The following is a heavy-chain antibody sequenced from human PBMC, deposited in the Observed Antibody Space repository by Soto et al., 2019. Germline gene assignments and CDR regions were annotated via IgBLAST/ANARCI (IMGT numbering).Heavy chain of an antibody. J-gene: IGHJ1*01. CDR3: AKDPWLGYCSSTSCYGNYFQH. CDR2: ISYDGSNK. CDR1: GFTFSSYG. V-gene: IGHV3-30*18. D-gene: IGHD2-2*01. Sequence: GGSLRLSCAASGFTFSSYGMHWVRQAPGKGLEWVAVISYDGSNKYYADSVKGRFTISRDNSKNTLYLQMNSLRAEDTAVYYCAKDPWLGYCSSTSCYGNYFQHWGQGTLVTVSS.